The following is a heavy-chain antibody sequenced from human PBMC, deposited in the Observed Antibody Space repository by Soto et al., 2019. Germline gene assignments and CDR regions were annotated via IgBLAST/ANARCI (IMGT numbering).Heavy chain of an antibody. CDR2: ISGSGGST. J-gene: IGHJ3*02. CDR3: AKDMGHSSSWYRGDI. Sequence: EVQLLESGGCLVQPGGSLRLSCAASGFTFSSYAMSWVRQAPGKGLEWVSAISGSGGSTYYADSVKGRFTISTDNSKNALYLQMNSMRAEDTAVYYCAKDMGHSSSWYRGDIWGQGTMVTVSS. V-gene: IGHV3-23*01. D-gene: IGHD6-13*01. CDR1: GFTFSSYA.